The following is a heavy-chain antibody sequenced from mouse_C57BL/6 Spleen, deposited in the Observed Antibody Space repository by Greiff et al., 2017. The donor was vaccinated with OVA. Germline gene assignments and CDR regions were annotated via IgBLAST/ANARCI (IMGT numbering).Heavy chain of an antibody. J-gene: IGHJ1*03. D-gene: IGHD2-1*01. CDR3: ARTLYYGNYDWYFDV. V-gene: IGHV1-22*01. Sequence: VQLKESGPELVKPGASVKMSCKASGYTFTDYHMHWVKQSHGKSLEWIGYINPNNGGTSYNQKFKGKATLTVNKSSSTAYMELRSLTSEDSAVYYCARTLYYGNYDWYFDVWGTGTTVTVSS. CDR1: GYTFTDYH. CDR2: INPNNGGT.